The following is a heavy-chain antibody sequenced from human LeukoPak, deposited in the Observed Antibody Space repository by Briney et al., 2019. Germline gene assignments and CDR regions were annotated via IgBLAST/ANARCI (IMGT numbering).Heavy chain of an antibody. CDR3: ATIKVRANNYDTAGFEY. D-gene: IGHD5-18*01. Sequence: PGGSLRLSCAASGFTFSDYYMSWIRQAPGKGLEWVSYISSSSSYTNYADSVKGRFTISRDNAKNSLYLQMNSLRAEDTAVYYCATIKVRANNYDTAGFEYWGQGTLVTVSS. V-gene: IGHV3-11*03. CDR1: GFTFSDYY. CDR2: ISSSSSYT. J-gene: IGHJ4*02.